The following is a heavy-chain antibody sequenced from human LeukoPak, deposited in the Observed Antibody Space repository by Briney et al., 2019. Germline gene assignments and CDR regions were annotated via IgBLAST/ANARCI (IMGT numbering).Heavy chain of an antibody. J-gene: IGHJ4*02. V-gene: IGHV1-2*04. CDR2: INPNSGGT. D-gene: IGHD6-13*01. CDR1: GYTFTGYY. CDR3: ARLRGSSWSPHNYYFDY. Sequence: ASVKVSCKASGYTFTGYYMHWVRQAPGQGLVWMGWINPNSGGTNYAQKFQGWFTMTRDTSISTAYMELSRLRPDDTAVYYCARLRGSSWSPHNYYFDYWGQGTLVTVSS.